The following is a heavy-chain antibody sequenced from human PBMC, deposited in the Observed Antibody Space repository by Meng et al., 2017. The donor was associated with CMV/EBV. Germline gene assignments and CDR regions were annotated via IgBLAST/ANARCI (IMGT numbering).Heavy chain of an antibody. J-gene: IGHJ6*02. CDR2: ISSSGSTK. V-gene: IGHV3-48*03. CDR1: GFTFPLYF. D-gene: IGHD6-19*01. Sequence: GGSLRLSCAASGFTFPLYFMNWVRQAPGKGLEWVSYISSSGSTKYYADSVKGRFTISRDNAKNSLYLQMNSLRAEDTAVYYCARVDSGWTHYYGMDVWGQGTTVTVSS. CDR3: ARVDSGWTHYYGMDV.